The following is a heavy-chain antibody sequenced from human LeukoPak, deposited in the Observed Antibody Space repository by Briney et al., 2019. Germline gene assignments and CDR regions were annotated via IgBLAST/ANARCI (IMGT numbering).Heavy chain of an antibody. CDR3: AKGGYCSGGSCYSSYYYYGMDV. J-gene: IGHJ6*02. CDR1: GFTFSTYA. Sequence: GGSLRLSCAASGFTFSTYAIHWVRQAPGKGLEWVSAISGSGGSTYYADSMKGRFTISRDNSKNTLYLQMNSLRAEDTAVYYCAKGGYCSGGSCYSSYYYYGMDVWGQGTTVTVSS. V-gene: IGHV3-23*01. D-gene: IGHD2-15*01. CDR2: ISGSGGST.